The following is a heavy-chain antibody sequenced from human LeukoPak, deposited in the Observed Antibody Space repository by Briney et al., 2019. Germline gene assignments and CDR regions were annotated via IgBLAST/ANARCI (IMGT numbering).Heavy chain of an antibody. CDR1: AGSISGYY. Sequence: SETLSLTCTVSAGSISGYYWMCIRQPPGQGLEWIGYIHYSGSTDYNPSLKGRVTISLDMSKNQFSLKMNSMTAADTAVYYWEGGGPVVPDWFDPWAQGTLVTVSS. V-gene: IGHV4-59*01. D-gene: IGHD2-21*01. J-gene: IGHJ5*02. CDR3: EGGGPVVPDWFDP. CDR2: IHYSGST.